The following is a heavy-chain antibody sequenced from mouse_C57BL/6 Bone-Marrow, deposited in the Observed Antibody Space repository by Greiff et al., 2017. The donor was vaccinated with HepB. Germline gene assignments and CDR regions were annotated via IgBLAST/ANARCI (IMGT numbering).Heavy chain of an antibody. V-gene: IGHV1-15*01. CDR2: IDPETGGT. Sequence: VKVVESGAELVRPGASVTLSCKASGYTFTDYEMHWVKQTPVHGLEWIGAIDPETGGTAYNQKFKGKAILTADKSSSTAYMELRSLTSEDSAVYYCTIPYYSNSYYAMDYWGQGTSVTVSS. CDR3: TIPYYSNSYYAMDY. CDR1: GYTFTDYE. D-gene: IGHD2-5*01. J-gene: IGHJ4*01.